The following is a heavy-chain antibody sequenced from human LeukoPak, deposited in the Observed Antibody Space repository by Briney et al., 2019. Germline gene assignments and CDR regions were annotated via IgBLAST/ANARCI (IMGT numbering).Heavy chain of an antibody. Sequence: PGGSLRLSCAASGFTFSSYSMNWVRQAPGKGLEWVSSISSSSSYIYYADSVKGRFTISRDNAKNSLYLQMNSLRAEDTAVYYCARDHSYIITGTPDAFDIWGQGTMVTVSS. J-gene: IGHJ3*02. D-gene: IGHD1-7*01. CDR3: ARDHSYIITGTPDAFDI. CDR2: ISSSSSYI. V-gene: IGHV3-21*01. CDR1: GFTFSSYS.